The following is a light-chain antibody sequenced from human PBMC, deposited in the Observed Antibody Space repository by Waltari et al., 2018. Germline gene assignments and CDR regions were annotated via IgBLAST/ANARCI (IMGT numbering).Light chain of an antibody. CDR1: QSVSSN. Sequence: EIVMTQSPATLSVSPGERAALSCRASQSVSSNLAWYQQKPGQAPRLLIYAASTRATGIPARFSGSGSGTEFTLTISSLQAEDVAVYYCQQYYITPPTFGQGTKVEIK. V-gene: IGKV3-15*01. J-gene: IGKJ1*01. CDR3: QQYYITPPT. CDR2: AAS.